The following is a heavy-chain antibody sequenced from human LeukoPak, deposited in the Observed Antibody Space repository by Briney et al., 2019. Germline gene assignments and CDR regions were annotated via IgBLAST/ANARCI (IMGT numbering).Heavy chain of an antibody. CDR2: IKQDGSEE. CDR3: ARETPAAIPLY. V-gene: IGHV3-7*01. D-gene: IGHD2-2*01. CDR1: GFTFSSYW. J-gene: IGHJ4*02. Sequence: GGSLRLSCAASGFTFSSYWMSWVRQAPGKGLEWVANIKQDGSEEYYVDSVKGRFTISRDNAKNSLYLQMNSLRAEDTAVYYCARETPAAIPLYWGQGTLVTVSS.